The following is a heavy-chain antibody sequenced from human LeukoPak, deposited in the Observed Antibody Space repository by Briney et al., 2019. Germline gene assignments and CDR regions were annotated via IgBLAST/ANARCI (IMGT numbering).Heavy chain of an antibody. V-gene: IGHV3-30*02. CDR3: AKDYVEDSGSWVPGY. D-gene: IGHD1-26*01. J-gene: IGHJ4*02. Sequence: GGSLRLSCAASGFDFSNYGMYWVRQAPGKGLEWVAFIRYDGTNTHYADSVKGRFTISRDNSKNTLYLQMNSLTAEDTAVFYGAKDYVEDSGSWVPGYWGQGTLVTVSS. CDR2: IRYDGTNT. CDR1: GFDFSNYG.